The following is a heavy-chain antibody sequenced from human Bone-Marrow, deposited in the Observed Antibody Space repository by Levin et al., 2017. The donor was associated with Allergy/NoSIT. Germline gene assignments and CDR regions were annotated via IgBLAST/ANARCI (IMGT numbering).Heavy chain of an antibody. CDR2: INPSGEDT. V-gene: IGHV1-46*01. CDR3: ARDSGSYAGAFWGQGTLVTVSSDV. Sequence: PEASVKVSCKASGYSFTAFYMHWVRQAPGQGLEWMGQINPSGEDTTYAQKFQGRITLTRDTSTTTDYMELSSLRSDDTAMYYCARDSGSYAGAFWGQGTLVTVSSDVWGQGTTVTVSS. J-gene: IGHJ6*02. D-gene: IGHD3-22*01. CDR1: GYSFTAFY.